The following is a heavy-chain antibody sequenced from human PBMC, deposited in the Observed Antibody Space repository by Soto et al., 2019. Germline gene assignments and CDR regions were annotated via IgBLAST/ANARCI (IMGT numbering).Heavy chain of an antibody. D-gene: IGHD1-26*01. J-gene: IGHJ4*02. CDR3: ARDRVGATIALDY. V-gene: IGHV3-33*01. Sequence: PGGSLRLSCAASGFTFSSYGMHWVRQAPGKGLEWVAVIWYDGSNKYYADSVKGRFTISRDNSKNTLYLQMNSLRAEDTAVYYCARDRVGATIALDYWGQGTLVTVSS. CDR2: IWYDGSNK. CDR1: GFTFSSYG.